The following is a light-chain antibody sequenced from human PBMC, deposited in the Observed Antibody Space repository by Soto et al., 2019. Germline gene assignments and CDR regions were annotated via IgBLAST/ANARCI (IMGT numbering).Light chain of an antibody. Sequence: SYELTQPPSVSVSPGQTARITCSGDALPKQYAYWYQQKPGQAPVLVIYKDSERPSGIPERFSGSSSGTTVTLTISGVQAEDEADYYCQSADSSVVFCGGTKVTVL. J-gene: IGLJ2*01. CDR1: ALPKQY. V-gene: IGLV3-25*03. CDR3: QSADSSVV. CDR2: KDS.